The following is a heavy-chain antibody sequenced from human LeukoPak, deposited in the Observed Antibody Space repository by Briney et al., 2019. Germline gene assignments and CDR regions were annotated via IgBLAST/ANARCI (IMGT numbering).Heavy chain of an antibody. D-gene: IGHD6-19*01. CDR1: GFTFSSYG. CDR2: ISYDGSNK. V-gene: IGHV3-30*18. Sequence: GGSLRLSCAASGFTFSSYGMHWVRQAPGKGLEWVAVISYDGSNKYYADSVKGRFTISRDNSKNTLYLQMNSLRAEDTAVYYCAKDSLVSSGWSTPTYWGQGTLVTVSS. J-gene: IGHJ4*02. CDR3: AKDSLVSSGWSTPTY.